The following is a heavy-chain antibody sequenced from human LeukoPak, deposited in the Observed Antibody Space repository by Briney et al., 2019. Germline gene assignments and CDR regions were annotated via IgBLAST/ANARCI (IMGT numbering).Heavy chain of an antibody. D-gene: IGHD3-10*01. Sequence: GRSLRLSCAGSGFTFSSYGMHWVRQAPGKGLEWVAVISYDGSNKYYADSVKGRFTISRDNSKNTLYLQMNSLRAEETAVYYCSCPITMVRGGVIIDYWGQGTLVTVSS. V-gene: IGHV3-30*03. CDR1: GFTFSSYG. CDR3: SCPITMVRGGVIIDY. CDR2: ISYDGSNK. J-gene: IGHJ4*02.